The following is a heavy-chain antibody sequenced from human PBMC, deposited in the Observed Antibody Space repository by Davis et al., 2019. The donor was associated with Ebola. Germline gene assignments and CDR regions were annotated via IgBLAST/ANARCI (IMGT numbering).Heavy chain of an antibody. V-gene: IGHV4-59*08. CDR1: GDSVSSSY. CDR2: VHNSGTT. J-gene: IGHJ4*02. CDR3: ARHVAHGSGTEALDY. Sequence: MPSETLPLTCTVSGDSVSSSYWSWVRQPPGRGLEWIGYVHNSGTTRYNPSLKSRVTISVDTSSNNFSLILSAVTAADAAVYYCARHVAHGSGTEALDYWGQGTLVTVSS. D-gene: IGHD3-10*01.